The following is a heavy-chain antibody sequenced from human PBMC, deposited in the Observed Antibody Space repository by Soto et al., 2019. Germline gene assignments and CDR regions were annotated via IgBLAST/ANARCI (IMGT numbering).Heavy chain of an antibody. CDR3: ARGLVKSEYFDL. CDR2: INHSGST. J-gene: IGHJ2*01. V-gene: IGHV4-34*01. D-gene: IGHD2-21*01. Sequence: QVQLQQWGAGLLKPSETLSLTCAVYGGSFSGYYWSWIRQPPGKGLEWIGEINHSGSTNYNPSLKRRVTISVDTSKNQFSLKLSSVTAADMAVYYCARGLVKSEYFDLWGRGTLVTVSS. CDR1: GGSFSGYY.